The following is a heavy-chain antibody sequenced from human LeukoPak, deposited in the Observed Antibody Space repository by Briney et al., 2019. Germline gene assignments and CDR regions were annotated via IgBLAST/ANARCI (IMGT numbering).Heavy chain of an antibody. Sequence: ASVKVSCKASGYTFTGYYMHWVRQAPGQGLEWMGWINPNSGGTNYAQKFQGRVTMTRDTSISTAYMELSRLGSDDTAVYYCARQSYYDFWSGHKYFDYWGQGTLVTVSS. CDR2: INPNSGGT. CDR3: ARQSYYDFWSGHKYFDY. CDR1: GYTFTGYY. J-gene: IGHJ4*02. D-gene: IGHD3-3*01. V-gene: IGHV1-2*02.